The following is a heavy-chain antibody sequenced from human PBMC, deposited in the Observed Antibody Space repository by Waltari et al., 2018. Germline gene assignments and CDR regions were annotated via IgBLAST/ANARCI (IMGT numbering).Heavy chain of an antibody. CDR1: GFSLGDYG. Sequence: EVQLVEAGGGLGLPGGSLRLACAASGFSLGDYGMNWVRQAPGKGLEWLSFISSSGPTIHYADSVKGRFTVSRDNTKNSLSLQMNSLRAEDTAVYYCARVWGVTTSDFWGQGTLVTVSS. CDR3: ARVWGVTTSDF. J-gene: IGHJ4*02. D-gene: IGHD4-17*01. CDR2: ISSSGPTI. V-gene: IGHV3-48*03.